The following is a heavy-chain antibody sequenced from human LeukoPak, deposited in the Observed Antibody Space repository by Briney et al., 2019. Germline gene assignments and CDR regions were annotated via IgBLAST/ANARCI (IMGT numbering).Heavy chain of an antibody. CDR1: GFTVSINY. D-gene: IGHD2-8*01. Sequence: GGSLRLSCAASGFTVSINYMSWVRQAPGEGLEWVSVIYTTAKTFYADSVKGRFSISRDNSKNTVYLQMNSLRAEDTAVYYCAKDQGYCTNGVCYSSDYWGQGTLVTVSS. V-gene: IGHV3-53*01. CDR2: IYTTAKT. J-gene: IGHJ4*02. CDR3: AKDQGYCTNGVCYSSDY.